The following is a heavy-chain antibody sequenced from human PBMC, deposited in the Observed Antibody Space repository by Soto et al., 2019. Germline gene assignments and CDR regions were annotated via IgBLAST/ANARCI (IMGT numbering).Heavy chain of an antibody. J-gene: IGHJ6*02. CDR3: AKAGSSSWYYYYGMDV. Sequence: GGSLRLSCAASGFTFDDYAMHWVRQAPGKGLEWVSGISWNSGSIGYADSVKGRFTISRDNAKNSLYLQMNSLRAEDTALYYCAKAGSSSWYYYYGMDVWGQGTTVTVSS. V-gene: IGHV3-9*01. D-gene: IGHD6-13*01. CDR2: ISWNSGSI. CDR1: GFTFDDYA.